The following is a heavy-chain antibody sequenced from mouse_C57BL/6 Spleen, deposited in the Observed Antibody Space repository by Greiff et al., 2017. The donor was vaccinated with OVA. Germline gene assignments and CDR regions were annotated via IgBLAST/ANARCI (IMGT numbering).Heavy chain of an antibody. CDR3: ARSRDPITTVVDY. Sequence: EVQVVESGGGLVKPGGSLKLSCAASGFTFSDYGMHWVRQAPEKGLEWVAYISSGSSTIYYADTVKGRFTISRDNAKNTLFLQMTSLRSEDTAMYYCARSRDPITTVVDYWGQGTTLTVSS. J-gene: IGHJ2*01. V-gene: IGHV5-17*01. CDR1: GFTFSDYG. D-gene: IGHD1-1*01. CDR2: ISSGSSTI.